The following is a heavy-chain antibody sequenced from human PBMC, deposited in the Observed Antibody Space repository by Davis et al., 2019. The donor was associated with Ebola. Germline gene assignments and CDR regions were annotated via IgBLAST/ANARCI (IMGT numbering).Heavy chain of an antibody. Sequence: GESLKISCAASGFTFSSYWMHWVRQAPGKGLVWVSRINSDGSSTSYADSVKGRFTISRDNAKNTLYLQMNSLRAEDTAVYYCARVVLEYYYDSSGYYYSHNWFDPWGQGTLVTVSS. CDR2: INSDGSST. CDR3: ARVVLEYYYDSSGYYYSHNWFDP. D-gene: IGHD3-22*01. CDR1: GFTFSSYW. V-gene: IGHV3-74*01. J-gene: IGHJ5*02.